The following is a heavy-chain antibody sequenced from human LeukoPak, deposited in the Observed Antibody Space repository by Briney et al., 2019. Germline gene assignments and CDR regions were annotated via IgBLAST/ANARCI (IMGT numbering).Heavy chain of an antibody. CDR3: AKGHGSGSYYNVFDY. V-gene: IGHV3-9*01. CDR2: ISWNSGSI. CDR1: GLTFDDYA. Sequence: GRSLRLSCAASGLTFDDYAMHWVRQAPGKGLEWVSGISWNSGSIGYADSVKGRFTISRDNAKNSLYLQMNSLRAEDTALYYCAKGHGSGSYYNVFDYWGQGTLGTVSS. D-gene: IGHD3-10*01. J-gene: IGHJ4*02.